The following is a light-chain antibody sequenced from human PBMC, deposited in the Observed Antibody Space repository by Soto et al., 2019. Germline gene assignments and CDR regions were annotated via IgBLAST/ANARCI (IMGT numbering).Light chain of an antibody. Sequence: DIPMTQSPSTLSASVGDRVTITCRASQSFSTWLAWYQQKPGKAPKLLIYKASSLEGGVPSRFSGSGSGTEFTLTISCLQPDDFATYYCQQYNSYPWTFGQGTKVEIK. V-gene: IGKV1-5*03. CDR2: KAS. CDR3: QQYNSYPWT. J-gene: IGKJ1*01. CDR1: QSFSTW.